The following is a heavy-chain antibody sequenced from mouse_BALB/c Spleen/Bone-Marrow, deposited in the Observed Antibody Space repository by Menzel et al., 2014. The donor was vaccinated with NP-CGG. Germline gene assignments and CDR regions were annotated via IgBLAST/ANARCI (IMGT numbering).Heavy chain of an antibody. V-gene: IGHV3-1*02. CDR3: ARGENYGYDGFAY. Sequence: VQLQQSGPDLVKPSQSLSFTCTVTGYSITSGYSWHWIRQFPGNKLEWMGYIHYSGSTNYNPSLKSRISITRDTSKNQFFLQLISVTTEDTATYYCARGENYGYDGFAYWGQGTLVTVSA. CDR2: IHYSGST. D-gene: IGHD2-2*01. J-gene: IGHJ3*01. CDR1: GYSITSGYS.